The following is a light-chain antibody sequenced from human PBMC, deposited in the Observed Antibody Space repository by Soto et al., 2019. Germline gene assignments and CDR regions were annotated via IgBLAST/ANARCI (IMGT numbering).Light chain of an antibody. Sequence: QSALTQPASVSGSPGQSITISCTGTSSDVGGYKYVSWYQHHPGKAPKLIIYEVTYRPSGVSNRFSGSKSGNTASLTISGLQADDEADYYCSSYTSSSTLVVFGGGTKVTVL. CDR1: SSDVGGYKY. V-gene: IGLV2-14*01. J-gene: IGLJ2*01. CDR3: SSYTSSSTLVV. CDR2: EVT.